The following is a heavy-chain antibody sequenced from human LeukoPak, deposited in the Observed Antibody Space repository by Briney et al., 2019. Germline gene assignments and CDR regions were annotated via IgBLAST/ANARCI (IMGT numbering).Heavy chain of an antibody. CDR2: INQAGSET. CDR1: GFTFSSYW. Sequence: GGSLRLSCVASGFTFSSYWMTWVRQAPGKGLKWVANINQAGSETYYADSVEGRFTISRDNARNSLYLQMNSLRAEDTAVYYCVRDWDYWGQGILVTVSP. V-gene: IGHV3-7*01. J-gene: IGHJ4*02. CDR3: VRDWDY.